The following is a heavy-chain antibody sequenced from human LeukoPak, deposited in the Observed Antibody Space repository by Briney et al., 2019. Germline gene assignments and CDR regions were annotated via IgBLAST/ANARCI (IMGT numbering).Heavy chain of an antibody. V-gene: IGHV4-59*01. CDR1: GGSISSYY. CDR3: ASTTGYSSGGIDY. J-gene: IGHJ4*02. Sequence: SETLSLTCTVSGGSISSYYWSWIRQPPGKGLEWIGYIYYSGSTNYNPSLKSRVTISVDTSKNQFSLKLSSVTAADTAVYYCASTTGYSSGGIDYWGQGTPVTVSS. D-gene: IGHD6-19*01. CDR2: IYYSGST.